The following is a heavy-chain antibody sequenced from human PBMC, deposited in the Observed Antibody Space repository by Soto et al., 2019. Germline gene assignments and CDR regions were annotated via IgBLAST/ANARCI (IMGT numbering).Heavy chain of an antibody. CDR1: GFTFDDYA. CDR3: ARTTWGYGEPLDS. D-gene: IGHD4-17*01. Sequence: EVHLVESGGGVAQPGGSLRLSCATSGFTFDDYAMHLVRQAPGKGLEWVSGISWNSDNTGYADSVKGRFTISRDNAKRSLFLQMNSLRSEDTAFYFCARTTWGYGEPLDSWGQGTLVTVSS. J-gene: IGHJ4*02. V-gene: IGHV3-9*01. CDR2: ISWNSDNT.